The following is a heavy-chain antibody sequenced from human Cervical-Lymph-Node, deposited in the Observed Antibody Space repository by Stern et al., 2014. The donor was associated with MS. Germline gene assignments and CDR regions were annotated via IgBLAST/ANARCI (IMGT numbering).Heavy chain of an antibody. CDR3: ARRGVTTRFDY. D-gene: IGHD3-3*01. Sequence: VQLVQSGAEVRKPGESLTISCLASGYSFYSYWIGWVRQMPGKGLEWMGSIYPGDSDIRYSPSFQGQVTISADKSINTAYLQWSSLKASDTAMYYCARRGVTTRFDYWGQGTLVTVSS. CDR2: IYPGDSDI. J-gene: IGHJ4*02. CDR1: GYSFYSYW. V-gene: IGHV5-51*01.